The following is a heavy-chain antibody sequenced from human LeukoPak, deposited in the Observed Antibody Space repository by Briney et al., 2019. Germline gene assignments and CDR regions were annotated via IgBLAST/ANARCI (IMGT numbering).Heavy chain of an antibody. Sequence: PSETLSLTXTVSGGSISSDYWSWIRQPPGKGLEWIGYIYYSGSTNYNPSLKSRVTISVDTSKDQFSLKLSSVTAADTAVYYCARTPYDSGGYGTFDYWGQGTLVTVSS. D-gene: IGHD3-22*01. CDR3: ARTPYDSGGYGTFDY. CDR1: GGSISSDY. CDR2: IYYSGST. J-gene: IGHJ4*02. V-gene: IGHV4-59*01.